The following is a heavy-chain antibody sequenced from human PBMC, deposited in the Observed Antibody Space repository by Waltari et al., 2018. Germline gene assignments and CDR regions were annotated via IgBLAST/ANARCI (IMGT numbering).Heavy chain of an antibody. Sequence: QAQLVQSGAEVKKPGASVKVSCKASGYTFTSYGISWVRQAPGQGLEWMGWISAYNGTTTYAQKLQGRVTMPTATTTSTAYMELRSLRSDDTAVYYCGRSPRYSSSSFDPWGQGTLVTVSS. J-gene: IGHJ5*02. D-gene: IGHD6-6*01. V-gene: IGHV1-18*01. CDR1: GYTFTSYG. CDR2: ISAYNGTT. CDR3: GRSPRYSSSSFDP.